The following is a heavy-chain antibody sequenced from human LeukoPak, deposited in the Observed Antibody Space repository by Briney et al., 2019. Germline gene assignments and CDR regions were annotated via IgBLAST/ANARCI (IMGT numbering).Heavy chain of an antibody. Sequence: GGSLRLSCAASGFTFSSYSMNWVRQAPGKGLEWVSSITSSGRYIYYADSVKGRFTISRDNSENSLYLQMDSLTAEDTALYYCARAAPTRTMIGSGADYWGQGTLVTVSS. CDR1: GFTFSSYS. CDR2: ITSSGRYI. J-gene: IGHJ4*02. V-gene: IGHV3-21*01. CDR3: ARAAPTRTMIGSGADY. D-gene: IGHD3-22*01.